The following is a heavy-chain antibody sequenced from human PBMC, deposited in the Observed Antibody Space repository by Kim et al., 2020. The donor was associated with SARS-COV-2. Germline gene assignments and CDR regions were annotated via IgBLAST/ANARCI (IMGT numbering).Heavy chain of an antibody. CDR3: ARHPPNEYPGSLDY. Sequence: PSLKSRVTISVDTSKNQFSLKLSSVTAADTAVYYCARHPPNEYPGSLDYWGQGTLVTVSS. D-gene: IGHD1-1*01. V-gene: IGHV4-39*01. J-gene: IGHJ4*02.